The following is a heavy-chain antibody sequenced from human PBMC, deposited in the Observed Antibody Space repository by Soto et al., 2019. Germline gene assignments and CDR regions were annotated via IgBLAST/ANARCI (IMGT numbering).Heavy chain of an antibody. CDR1: GGTFSSYA. V-gene: IGHV1-69*01. D-gene: IGHD2-2*01. CDR2: IIPIFGTA. J-gene: IGHJ6*04. CDR3: ARSGPAVRRGHYYGTDF. Sequence: ASVKVSCKASGGTFSSYAISWVRQAPGQGLEWMGGIIPIFGTANYAQKFQGRVTITAGESTSTAYMELSSLRSEDTAVYYCARSGPAVRRGHYYGTDFWGKGTMVTVFS.